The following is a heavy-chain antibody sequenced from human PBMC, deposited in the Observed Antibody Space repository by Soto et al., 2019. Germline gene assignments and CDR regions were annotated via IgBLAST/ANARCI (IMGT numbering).Heavy chain of an antibody. CDR1: GFTFSSYA. CDR3: AVAFTIFGVVPHYFDY. CDR2: ISGSGGST. Sequence: GGSLRLSCAASGFTFSSYAMSWVRQAPGKGLEWVSAISGSGGSTYYADSVKGRFTISRDNSKNTLYLQMNSLRAEDTAVYYCAVAFTIFGVVPHYFDYWGQGTLVTVSS. D-gene: IGHD3-3*01. J-gene: IGHJ4*02. V-gene: IGHV3-23*01.